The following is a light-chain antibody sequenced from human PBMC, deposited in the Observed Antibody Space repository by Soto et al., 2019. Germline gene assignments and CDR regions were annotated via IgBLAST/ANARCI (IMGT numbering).Light chain of an antibody. CDR1: SGDIAYNY. Sequence: LTQAPSASGTPGQRVTISCTRSSGDIAYNYVQWFQQRPGSAPTTVIYKDNQRPSGVPDRFSGSIDSSSNSASLTISGLKTEDEADYFCQSYYSSDVVFGGGTQLTVL. CDR2: KDN. CDR3: QSYYSSDVV. J-gene: IGLJ2*01. V-gene: IGLV6-57*03.